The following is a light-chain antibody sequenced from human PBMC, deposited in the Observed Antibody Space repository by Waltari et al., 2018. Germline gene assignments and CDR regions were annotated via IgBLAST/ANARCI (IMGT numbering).Light chain of an antibody. CDR3: SSYTGSSTWV. Sequence: QSALTQPASVSGSPGQSITISCTGTSSEIGGYNYVSWYQQHVGKAPKLMIYDVSKRPSGVSYRFSGSKSGNTASLTISGLQAEDEADYYCSSYTGSSTWVFGGGTKLTVL. CDR1: SSEIGGYNY. CDR2: DVS. J-gene: IGLJ3*02. V-gene: IGLV2-14*01.